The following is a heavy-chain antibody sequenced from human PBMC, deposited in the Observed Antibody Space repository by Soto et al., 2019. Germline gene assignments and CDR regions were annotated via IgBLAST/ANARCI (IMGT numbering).Heavy chain of an antibody. D-gene: IGHD2-15*01. CDR2: IYYSGST. V-gene: IGHV4-61*01. Sequence: KPSETLSLTCTVSGGSVSSGSYYWSWIRQPPGKGLEWIGYIYYSGSTNYNPSLKSRVTISVDTSKNQFSLKLSSVTAADTAVYYCAREHGGNLDYWGQGTLVTVSS. J-gene: IGHJ4*02. CDR3: AREHGGNLDY. CDR1: GGSVSSGSYY.